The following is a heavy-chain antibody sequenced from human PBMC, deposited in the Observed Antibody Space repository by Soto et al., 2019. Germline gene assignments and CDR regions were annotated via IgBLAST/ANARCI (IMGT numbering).Heavy chain of an antibody. CDR1: GGTLSGSA. V-gene: IGHV3-73*01. CDR3: TKQPFTIFGVVRDV. D-gene: IGHD3-3*01. J-gene: IGHJ6*04. CDR2: IRRKANSYAT. Sequence: AGGARRDPWGASGGTLSGSAIHLGRPAFGKGLEWGGRIRRKANSYATEYAASVKGRFTISRDDSKNTAYLQMNSLKTEDTAVYYCTKQPFTIFGVVRDVWGKGTTVTVSS.